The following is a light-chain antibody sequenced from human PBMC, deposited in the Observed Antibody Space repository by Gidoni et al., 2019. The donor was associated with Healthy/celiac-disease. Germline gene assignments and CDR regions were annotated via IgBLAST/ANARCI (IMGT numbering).Light chain of an antibody. CDR2: AAS. Sequence: IHITQSPSSLSASVGDRVTITCRASQGISNSLAWYQQKPGKAPKLLRYAASRLESGVPSRFSGSGSGTDYNLTISRLQHEDFATYYCQQYYSTPWTFGQGTKVEIK. CDR1: QGISNS. V-gene: IGKV1-NL1*01. J-gene: IGKJ1*01. CDR3: QQYYSTPWT.